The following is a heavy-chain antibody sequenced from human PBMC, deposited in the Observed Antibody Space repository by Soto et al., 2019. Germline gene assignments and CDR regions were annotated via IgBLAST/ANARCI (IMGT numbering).Heavy chain of an antibody. J-gene: IGHJ4*02. CDR1: GFTFRSYA. CDR3: ARDEYGYILYYFDY. V-gene: IGHV3-30-3*01. D-gene: IGHD5-12*01. CDR2: ISYDGSNK. Sequence: PGGSLRLSCAASGFTFRSYAMHWVRQAPGKGLEWVAVISYDGSNKYYADSVKGRFTISRDNSKNTLYLQMNSLRAEDTAVYYCARDEYGYILYYFDYWGQGTLVTVSS.